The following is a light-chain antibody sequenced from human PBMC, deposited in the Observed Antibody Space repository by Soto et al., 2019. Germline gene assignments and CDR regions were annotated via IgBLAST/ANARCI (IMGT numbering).Light chain of an antibody. CDR2: GAS. Sequence: EIVLTQSPGTLSLSPGERATLSCRASQNVNSNYLAWYQQKPGQAPRLLIYGASNRSTGLPDRFSGTGSGTDFSLSVSRLEPEDFAVYYCQQYGSSPPYTFGQGTKLEI. CDR3: QQYGSSPPYT. J-gene: IGKJ2*01. V-gene: IGKV3-20*01. CDR1: QNVNSNY.